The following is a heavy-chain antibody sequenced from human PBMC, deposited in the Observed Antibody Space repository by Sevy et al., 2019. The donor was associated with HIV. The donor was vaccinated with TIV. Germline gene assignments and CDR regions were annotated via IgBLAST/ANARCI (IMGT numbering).Heavy chain of an antibody. V-gene: IGHV1-69*13. CDR1: GGLFSSYG. Sequence: ASVKVSCKASGGLFSSYGISWVRQAPGQGLEWMGGIIPIFGTANYAQNFQGRVAITADESTTTVFMELSSLRSEDTAVYYCARGGGLGNCGGGSCYSGNYWGQGTLVTVSS. CDR3: ARGGGLGNCGGGSCYSGNY. J-gene: IGHJ4*02. CDR2: IIPIFGTA. D-gene: IGHD2-15*01.